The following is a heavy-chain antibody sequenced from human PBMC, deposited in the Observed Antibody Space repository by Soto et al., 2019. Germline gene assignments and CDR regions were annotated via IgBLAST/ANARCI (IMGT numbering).Heavy chain of an antibody. J-gene: IGHJ4*02. CDR1: GGSISSYY. V-gene: IGHV4-59*08. D-gene: IGHD1-26*01. CDR3: ARRYGSAIDY. Sequence: SETLSLTCTVSGGSISSYYWSWIRQPPGKGLDWIGFIYYSGSTNYNPSFKSRVTISVDTSKNQFSLKLISVTAADTAVYYCARRYGSAIDYWGQGTLVTVS. CDR2: IYYSGST.